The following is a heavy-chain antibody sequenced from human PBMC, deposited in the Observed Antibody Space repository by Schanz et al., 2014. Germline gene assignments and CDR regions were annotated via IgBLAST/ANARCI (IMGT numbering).Heavy chain of an antibody. CDR2: VPFDGSQK. Sequence: VHLVESGGGLVQPGGSLRLSCAASGFTFSSYAMSWVRQAPGKGLEWVAFVPFDGSQKFYADSVKGRFTISRDNSKNTLYLQMNSLRAEDTAVYFCAKIERNEDWGQGTLVTVSS. J-gene: IGHJ4*02. CDR3: AKIERNED. D-gene: IGHD1-1*01. CDR1: GFTFSSYA. V-gene: IGHV3-30*02.